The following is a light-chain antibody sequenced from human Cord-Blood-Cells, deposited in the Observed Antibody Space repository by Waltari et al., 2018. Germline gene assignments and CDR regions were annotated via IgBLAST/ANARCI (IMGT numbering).Light chain of an antibody. CDR2: GAS. Sequence: ELVMTQSPATLSVSLGERATLSCRASQSVSSNLAWYQQKPGQAPRLLIYGASTRATGIPARFSGSGSGTEFTLTISSLQSEDFAVYYCQQYNNWPPVTFGPGTKVDIK. CDR3: QQYNNWPPVT. V-gene: IGKV3-15*01. J-gene: IGKJ3*01. CDR1: QSVSSN.